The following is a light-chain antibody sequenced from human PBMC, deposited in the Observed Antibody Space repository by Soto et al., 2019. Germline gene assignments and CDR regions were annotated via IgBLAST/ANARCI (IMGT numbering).Light chain of an antibody. Sequence: EVVMTQSPATLSVSPGERATLSCRASQTVSRNLAWYQQRPGQAPRLLIYDISNRATGVPARFSGSGSGTDFTLTISRLEPEDFAVYYCQQYGSSPSWTFGQGTKVDIK. CDR3: QQYGSSPSWT. CDR2: DIS. J-gene: IGKJ1*01. V-gene: IGKV3-20*01. CDR1: QTVSRN.